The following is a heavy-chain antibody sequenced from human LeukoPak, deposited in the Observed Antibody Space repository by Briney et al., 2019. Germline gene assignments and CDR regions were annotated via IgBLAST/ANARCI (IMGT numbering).Heavy chain of an antibody. D-gene: IGHD3-10*01. Sequence: GGSLRLSCAASGFTFSSYWMSWVRQAPGKGLEWVANIKQDGSEKYYVDSVKGRFTISRDNAKNSLYLQMNSLRAEDTAVYYCARDDGMGGITMVRGRYYYYGMDVWGQGTTVTVSS. CDR1: GFTFSSYW. CDR2: IKQDGSEK. V-gene: IGHV3-7*01. CDR3: ARDDGMGGITMVRGRYYYYGMDV. J-gene: IGHJ6*02.